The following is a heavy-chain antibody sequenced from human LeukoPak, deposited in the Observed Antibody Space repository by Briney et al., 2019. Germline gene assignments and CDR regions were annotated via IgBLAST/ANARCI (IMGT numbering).Heavy chain of an antibody. Sequence: GGSLRLSCAASGFTFSSYAMSWVRQAPGKGLEWVSAISGSGGSTYYADSEKGRFTISRDNSKNTLYLQMNSLRAEDTAVYYCAKVIRSIAVAGHFDYWGQGTLVTVSS. CDR1: GFTFSSYA. D-gene: IGHD6-19*01. CDR2: ISGSGGST. V-gene: IGHV3-23*01. CDR3: AKVIRSIAVAGHFDY. J-gene: IGHJ4*02.